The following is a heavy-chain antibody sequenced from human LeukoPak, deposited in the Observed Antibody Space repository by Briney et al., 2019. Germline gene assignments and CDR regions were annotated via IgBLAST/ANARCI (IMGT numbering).Heavy chain of an antibody. V-gene: IGHV3-64D*06. CDR2: ISSNGGST. CDR1: GFTFSSYA. D-gene: IGHD3-10*01. Sequence: PGGSLRLSCSASGFTFSSYAMHWVRQAPGKGLEYGSAISSNGGSTYYADSVKGRFTISRDNSKNTLYLQMSSLRAEDTAVYYCVKTVYGTMVRAVITSPFDYWGQGTVVTVSS. J-gene: IGHJ4*02. CDR3: VKTVYGTMVRAVITSPFDY.